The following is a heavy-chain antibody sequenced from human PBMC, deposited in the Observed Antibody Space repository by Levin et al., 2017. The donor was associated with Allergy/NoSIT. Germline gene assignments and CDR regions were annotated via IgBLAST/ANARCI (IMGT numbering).Heavy chain of an antibody. J-gene: IGHJ4*02. CDR1: GFTFSSYA. V-gene: IGHV3-64*01. CDR3: ARVGLAYYFDY. Sequence: GESLKISCAASGFTFSSYAMHWVRQAPGKGLEYVSAISSNGGSTYYANSVKGRFTISRDNSKNTLYLQMGSLRAEDMAVYYCARVGLAYYFDYWGQGTLVTVSS. D-gene: IGHD3-16*01. CDR2: ISSNGGST.